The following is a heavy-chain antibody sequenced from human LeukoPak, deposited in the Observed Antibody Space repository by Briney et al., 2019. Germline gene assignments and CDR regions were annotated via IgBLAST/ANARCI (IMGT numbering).Heavy chain of an antibody. CDR2: ISSSGSTI. CDR3: AKLYNYGYIN. V-gene: IGHV3-11*04. CDR1: GFTFSDYY. J-gene: IGHJ4*02. D-gene: IGHD5-18*01. Sequence: GGSLRLSCAASGFTFSDYYMSWIRQAPGKGLEWVSYISSSGSTIYYADSVKGRFTISRDNSKNTLYLQMDSLRTEDTAVYFCAKLYNYGYINWGQGTLVTVSS.